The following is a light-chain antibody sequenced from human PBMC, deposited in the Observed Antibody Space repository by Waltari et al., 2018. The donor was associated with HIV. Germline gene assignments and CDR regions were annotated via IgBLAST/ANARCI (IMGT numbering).Light chain of an antibody. CDR1: RTVLYSSNNQNY. CDR3: QQYFSLPHT. J-gene: IGKJ4*01. Sequence: DIVMTQSPDSLPVSLGERATINCRASRTVLYSSNNQNYLAWYQQKPGHPPKVVLHWASTRAFGVPGRFSDSGSGTNFSLTISSLQADDVAMYFCQQYFSLPHTFGGGTKLEIK. CDR2: WAS. V-gene: IGKV4-1*01.